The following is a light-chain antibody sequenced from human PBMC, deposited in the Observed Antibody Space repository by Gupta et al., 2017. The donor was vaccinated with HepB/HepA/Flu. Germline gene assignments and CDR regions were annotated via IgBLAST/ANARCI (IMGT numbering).Light chain of an antibody. J-gene: IGLJ2*01. CDR2: SND. CDR1: SSNIGSNS. V-gene: IGLV1-44*01. Sequence: QSVLSQPPSASGTPGQRVNISCFGSSSNIGSNSVNWYQQLPGTAPKLLMYSNDQRPSGVPDRFSGSRSGTSASLAISGLQSEDEADYYCASWDDSLNGVIFGGGTNLTVL. CDR3: ASWDDSLNGVI.